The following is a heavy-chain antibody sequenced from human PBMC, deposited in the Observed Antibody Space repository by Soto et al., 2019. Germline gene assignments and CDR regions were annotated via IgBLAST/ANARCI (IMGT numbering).Heavy chain of an antibody. CDR1: GGSISSSSYY. J-gene: IGHJ3*02. Sequence: QLQLQESGPGLVKPSETLSLTCTVSGGSISSSSYYWGWIRQPPGKGLEWIGSIYYSGSTYYNPSLKSRVTISVDTSKNQFSVKLSSVTAADTAVYYCARRGSYYYDSSGPDAFDIWGQGTMVTVSS. CDR2: IYYSGST. CDR3: ARRGSYYYDSSGPDAFDI. D-gene: IGHD3-22*01. V-gene: IGHV4-39*01.